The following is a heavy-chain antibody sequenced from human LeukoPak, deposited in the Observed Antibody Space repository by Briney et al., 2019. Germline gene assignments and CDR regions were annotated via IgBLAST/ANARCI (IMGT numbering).Heavy chain of an antibody. V-gene: IGHV4-30-4*01. Sequence: SQTLSLTCTVSGGSINSGDYYWSWIRQPPGKGLEWIGYIYYSGRTNYKPSLKSRVTISADTSVNQLSLKLTSVTAADTAIYYCARAKDSGSSKYYYYYGMDVWGQGTTVTVSS. CDR3: ARAKDSGSSKYYYYYGMDV. CDR2: IYYSGRT. J-gene: IGHJ6*02. CDR1: GGSINSGDYY. D-gene: IGHD1-26*01.